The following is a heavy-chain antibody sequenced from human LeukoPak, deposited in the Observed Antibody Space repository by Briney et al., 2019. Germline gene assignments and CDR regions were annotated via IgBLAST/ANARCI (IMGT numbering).Heavy chain of an antibody. CDR2: INPSGGST. V-gene: IGHV1-46*01. CDR1: GYTFTSYY. CDR3: ARDPSKTTVTTAGASYYMGV. J-gene: IGHJ6*03. D-gene: IGHD4-17*01. Sequence: ASVKVSCKASGYTFTSYYMHWVRQAPGQGLEWMGIINPSGGSTSYAQKFQGRVTMTRDMSTSTVYMELSSLRSEDTAVYYCARDPSKTTVTTAGASYYMGVWGKGTTVTVSS.